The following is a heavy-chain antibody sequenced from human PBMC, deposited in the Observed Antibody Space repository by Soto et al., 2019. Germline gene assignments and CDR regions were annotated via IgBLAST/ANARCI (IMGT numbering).Heavy chain of an antibody. CDR2: IKQDGSEK. Sequence: GGSLRLSCAASGFTFSSYWMSWVRQAPGKGLEWVANIKQDGSEKYYVDSVKGRFTISRDKAKNSLYLQMNSLRAEDTAVYYCARDLFFVVVPAAIQLDYWGQGALVTVSS. CDR1: GFTFSSYW. V-gene: IGHV3-7*01. D-gene: IGHD2-2*02. J-gene: IGHJ4*02. CDR3: ARDLFFVVVPAAIQLDY.